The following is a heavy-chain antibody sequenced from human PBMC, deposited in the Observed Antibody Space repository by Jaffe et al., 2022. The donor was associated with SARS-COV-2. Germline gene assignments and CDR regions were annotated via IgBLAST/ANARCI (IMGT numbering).Heavy chain of an antibody. CDR1: GFTFISYA. J-gene: IGHJ5*02. V-gene: IGHV3-23*01. CDR3: ARDFLTRAPGGAFDP. CDR2: LTGSGRYT. Sequence: EDYLLESGGGLVQPGGSLRLSCAASGFTFISYAMNWVRQAPGRGLEWVAALTGSGRYTLYADSVKGRFTVSRDNSKNILFLQMNNLRAEDTAVYYCARDFLTRAPGGAFDPWGQGTLVTVSS. D-gene: IGHD2-2*01.